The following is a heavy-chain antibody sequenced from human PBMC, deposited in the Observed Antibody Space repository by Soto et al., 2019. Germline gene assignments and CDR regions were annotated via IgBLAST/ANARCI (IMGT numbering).Heavy chain of an antibody. V-gene: IGHV3-23*01. D-gene: IGHD2-15*01. J-gene: IGHJ3*02. CDR2: ISESGAGGRGT. Sequence: LRLSCEASGFPFSSYAIDWVRQAPGEGLEWGAGISESGAGGRGTYYTDSVKGRFTISRDTPKNILYLQMNSLRGEDTALYYCAGANAVVGVGLGIWGPGKKVNVSS. CDR3: AGANAVVGVGLGI. CDR1: GFPFSSYA.